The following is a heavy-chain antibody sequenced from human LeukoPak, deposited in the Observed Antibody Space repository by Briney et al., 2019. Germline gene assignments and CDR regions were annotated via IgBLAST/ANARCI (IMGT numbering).Heavy chain of an antibody. J-gene: IGHJ5*02. CDR2: IYHSGST. Sequence: PSETLSLTCAVSGYSISSGYYWGWIRQPPGKGLEWIGSIYHSGSTYYNPSLKSRVTISVDTSKNQFSLKLSSVTAADTAVYDCARTGKQTTVLNWFDPWGQGTLVTVSS. CDR3: ARTGKQTTVLNWFDP. D-gene: IGHD4-11*01. CDR1: GYSISSGYY. V-gene: IGHV4-38-2*01.